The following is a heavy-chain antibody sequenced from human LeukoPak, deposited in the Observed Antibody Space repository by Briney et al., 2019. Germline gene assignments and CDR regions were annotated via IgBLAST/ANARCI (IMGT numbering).Heavy chain of an antibody. CDR1: GFTFSSYS. D-gene: IGHD3-10*02. CDR2: ISSSSYI. J-gene: IGHJ6*04. Sequence: GGSLRLSCAASGFTFSSYSMNWVRQAPAKGLEWVSSISSSSYIYYADSVKGRFTISRDNAKNSLYLQMNNLRAEDTAVYYCAELGITMIGGVWGKGTTVTISS. CDR3: AELGITMIGGV. V-gene: IGHV3-21*01.